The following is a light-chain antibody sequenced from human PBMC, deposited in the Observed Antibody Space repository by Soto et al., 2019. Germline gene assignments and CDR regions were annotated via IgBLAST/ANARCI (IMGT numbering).Light chain of an antibody. CDR2: AAS. Sequence: DIQMTQSPSPLSASVGDRVTITCRASQTIRHYLNWYQQKPGEAPKLLIYAASRLQSGVPSRFRGSGSGTDFTLTINTLQPEDIATDYCQPRYRAPRFGGGTKVEI. CDR3: QPRYRAPR. J-gene: IGKJ4*01. V-gene: IGKV1-39*01. CDR1: QTIRHY.